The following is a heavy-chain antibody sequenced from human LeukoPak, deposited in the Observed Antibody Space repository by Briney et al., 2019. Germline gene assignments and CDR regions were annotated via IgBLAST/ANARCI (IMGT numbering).Heavy chain of an antibody. CDR1: GFTVSSNY. V-gene: IGHV3-53*01. CDR2: IYSSGST. J-gene: IGHJ4*02. D-gene: IGHD2-8*01. Sequence: GGSLRLSCAASGFTVSSNYMNWVRQAPGKGLEWVSVIYSSGSTYYADSVKGRFTISRDNSKNTLYLQMNSLRAEDTAVYYCARDLYCVSHDYWGQGTLVTVSS. CDR3: ARDLYCVSHDY.